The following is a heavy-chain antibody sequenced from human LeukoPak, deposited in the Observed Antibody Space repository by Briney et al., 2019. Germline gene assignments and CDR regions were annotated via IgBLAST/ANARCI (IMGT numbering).Heavy chain of an antibody. CDR3: ARGGDCSSTSCYVDY. CDR1: GGTFSSYA. D-gene: IGHD2-2*03. J-gene: IGHJ4*02. Sequence: SVKVSCKASGGTFSSYAISWVRQAPGQGLEWMGRIIPILGIANYAQKFQGRVTITADKSTSTAYMELSSLRSEDTAVYYCARGGDCSSTSCYVDYWGQGTLVTVSS. CDR2: IIPILGIA. V-gene: IGHV1-69*04.